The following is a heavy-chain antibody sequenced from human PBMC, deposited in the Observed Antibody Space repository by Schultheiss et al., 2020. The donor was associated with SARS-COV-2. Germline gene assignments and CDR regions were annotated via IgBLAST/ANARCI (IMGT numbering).Heavy chain of an antibody. V-gene: IGHV3-49*04. CDR1: GFTFDDYA. J-gene: IGHJ4*02. Sequence: GESLKISCAASGFTFDDYAMHWVRQAPGKGLEWVGFIRSKAYGGTTEYAASVKGRFTISRDDSKSIAYLQMNSLKTEDTAVYYCTRDRRGGGSYFPYWGQGTLVTVSS. CDR3: TRDRRGGGSYFPY. CDR2: IRSKAYGGTT. D-gene: IGHD1-26*01.